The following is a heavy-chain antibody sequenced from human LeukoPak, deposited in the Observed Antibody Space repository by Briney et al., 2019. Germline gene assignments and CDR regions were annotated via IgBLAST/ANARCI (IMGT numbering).Heavy chain of an antibody. CDR3: AIDPNWGTHS. V-gene: IGHV3-23*01. Sequence: GGSLRLSCAASGFTFSTYTLYWVRHPPGKRLEWVSIIGSSGGGIHYADSVKGRFTISRDNSKNALYLQMNSLRVEDTAVYYCAIDPNWGTHSWGQGVLVTVSS. CDR1: GFTFSTYT. D-gene: IGHD7-27*01. CDR2: IGSSGGGI. J-gene: IGHJ4*02.